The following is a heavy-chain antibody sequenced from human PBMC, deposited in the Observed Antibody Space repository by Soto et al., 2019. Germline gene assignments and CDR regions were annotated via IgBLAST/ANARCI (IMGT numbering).Heavy chain of an antibody. CDR2: TRQDGRQH. J-gene: IGHJ4*02. CDR1: GFTFSTYW. Sequence: GGSLRLSCAASGFTFSTYWMSWVRQAPGKGLEWIAHTRQDGRQHYYVDSVKGRFIISRDNAKNSLYLQMNSLRVEDTAVYYCARYPTPPVPGLPFDLWGQGTLVTFSS. D-gene: IGHD6-19*01. CDR3: ARYPTPPVPGLPFDL. V-gene: IGHV3-7*03.